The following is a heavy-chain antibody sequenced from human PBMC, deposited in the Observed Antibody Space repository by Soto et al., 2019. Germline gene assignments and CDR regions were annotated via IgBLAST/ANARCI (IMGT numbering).Heavy chain of an antibody. J-gene: IGHJ6*02. CDR2: TYYRSKWYN. CDR1: GDSVSSNSSA. D-gene: IGHD6-13*01. Sequence: SQTLSLPCAISGDSVSSNSSAWNFIRQSPSRGLELLGRTYYRSKWYNDYAVSVKSRITINPDTSKNQFSLQLNSVTPEDTAVYYCARDGMGSSWWGDYYYYYGMDVWGQGTTVTVSS. V-gene: IGHV6-1*01. CDR3: ARDGMGSSWWGDYYYYYGMDV.